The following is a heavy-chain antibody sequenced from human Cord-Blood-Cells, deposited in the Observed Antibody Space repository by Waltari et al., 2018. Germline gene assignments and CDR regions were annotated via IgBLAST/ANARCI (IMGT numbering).Heavy chain of an antibody. CDR2: IRYDGSNK. V-gene: IGHV3-30*02. Sequence: QVQLVESGGGVVQPGGSLRLSCAASGFPFSTYVMHWVPQAPGKGLAWLAFIRYDGSNKYYADAVKGRFTTSRDNSKNTLYLQMNSLRAEDTAVYYCAKDRSSIAAHDAFDIWGQGTMVTVSS. CDR1: GFPFSTYV. D-gene: IGHD6-6*01. CDR3: AKDRSSIAAHDAFDI. J-gene: IGHJ3*02.